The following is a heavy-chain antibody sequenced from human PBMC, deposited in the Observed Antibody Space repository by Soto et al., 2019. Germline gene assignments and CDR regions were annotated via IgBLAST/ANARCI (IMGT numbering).Heavy chain of an antibody. V-gene: IGHV4-59*08. Sequence: PSETLSLTCTVSGGSISPYYWSWIRQPPGKGLEWVGYIYYGGSTSYNPSLKSRVTISLETSKSQISLRLNSVTAADTAVYYCASVPGYCSGGSCTHAFDIWGQGTMVTVSS. J-gene: IGHJ3*02. D-gene: IGHD2-15*01. CDR1: GGSISPYY. CDR3: ASVPGYCSGGSCTHAFDI. CDR2: IYYGGST.